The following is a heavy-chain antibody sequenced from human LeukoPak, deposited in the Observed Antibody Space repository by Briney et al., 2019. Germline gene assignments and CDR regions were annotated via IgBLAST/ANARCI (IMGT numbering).Heavy chain of an antibody. CDR3: ARSYYGSGSYNDY. CDR2: ISYDGSNK. V-gene: IGHV3-30*03. Sequence: GGSLRLSCAASGFTFSSYGMHWVRQAPGKGLEWVAVISYDGSNKYYADSVKGRFTISRDNAKNSLYLQMNSLRAEDTAVYYCARSYYGSGSYNDYWGQGTLVTVSS. D-gene: IGHD3-10*01. CDR1: GFTFSSYG. J-gene: IGHJ4*02.